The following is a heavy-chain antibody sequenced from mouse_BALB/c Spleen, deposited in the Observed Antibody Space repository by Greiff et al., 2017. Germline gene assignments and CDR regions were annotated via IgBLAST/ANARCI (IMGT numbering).Heavy chain of an antibody. D-gene: IGHD2-3*01. CDR2: ISSGGSYT. V-gene: IGHV5-9-3*01. Sequence: EVMLVESGGGLVKPGGSLKLSCAASGFTFSSYAMSWVRQTPEKRLEWVATISSGGSYTYYPDSVKGRFTISRDNAKNTLYLQMSSLRSEDTAMYYCARQGNGYYEAWFAYWGQGTLVTVSA. CDR3: ARQGNGYYEAWFAY. J-gene: IGHJ3*01. CDR1: GFTFSSYA.